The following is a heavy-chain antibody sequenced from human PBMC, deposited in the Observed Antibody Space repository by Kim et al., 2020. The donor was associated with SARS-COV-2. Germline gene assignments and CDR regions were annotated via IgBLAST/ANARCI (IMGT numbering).Heavy chain of an antibody. CDR1: GFTVSSDY. J-gene: IGHJ4*02. D-gene: IGHD2-21*02. CDR2: FYTGGGT. Sequence: GGSLRLSCAASGFTVSSDYMSWVRQAPGKGLEWVSVFYTGGGTYYADSVKGRFTISRDNSKNTVYLQMNSLRAEDTAVYHCARGWGGDEDDWGQGTLVTVSS. V-gene: IGHV3-66*01. CDR3: ARGWGGDEDD.